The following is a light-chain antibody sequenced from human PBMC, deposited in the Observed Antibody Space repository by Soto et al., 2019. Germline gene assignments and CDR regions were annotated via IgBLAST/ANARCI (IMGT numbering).Light chain of an antibody. CDR1: SSDVGGYNY. CDR2: EVS. Sequence: QSVLKRPPSGSGSPGQAVTISCTGTSSDVGGYNYVSWYQQHPGKAPKLMIYEVSKRPSGVPDRFSGSKSGNTASLTVSGLQAEDEADYYCSSYAGSHYVFGTGTKVTVL. J-gene: IGLJ1*01. CDR3: SSYAGSHYV. V-gene: IGLV2-8*01.